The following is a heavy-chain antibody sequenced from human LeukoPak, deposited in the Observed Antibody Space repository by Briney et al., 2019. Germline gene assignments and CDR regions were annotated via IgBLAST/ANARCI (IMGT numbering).Heavy chain of an antibody. CDR1: GDSVSSNSAA. CDR3: ARSKGGIVDY. Sequence: SQTLSLTCAISGDSVSSNSAAWNWIRQPPSRGLEWPGRTYYRSKWYNDDAVSVKSRITINPDTSKNQFSLRLNSVTPEDTAVYYCARSKGGIVDYWGQGTLVTVSS. J-gene: IGHJ4*02. D-gene: IGHD3-16*01. CDR2: TYYRSKWYN. V-gene: IGHV6-1*01.